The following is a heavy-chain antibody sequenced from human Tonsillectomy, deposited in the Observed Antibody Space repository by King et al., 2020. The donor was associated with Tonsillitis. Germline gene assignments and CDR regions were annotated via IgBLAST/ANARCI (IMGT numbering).Heavy chain of an antibody. CDR2: IYSGGST. CDR3: ARDVAAAGFFFY. CDR1: GFTVSSNY. V-gene: IGHV3-66*01. J-gene: IGHJ4*02. D-gene: IGHD6-13*01. Sequence: VQLVESGGGLVQPGGSLRLSCVASGFTVSSNYMSWVRQAPGKGLEWVSVIYSGGSTYYADAVKGRFTISRDNSKNTLYLQMNSLRAEDTAVYYCARDVAAAGFFFYWVQGTLVTVSS.